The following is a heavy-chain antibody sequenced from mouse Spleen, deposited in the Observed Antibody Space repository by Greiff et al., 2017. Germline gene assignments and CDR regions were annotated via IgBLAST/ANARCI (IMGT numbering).Heavy chain of an antibody. CDR2: ISSGSSTI. Sequence: EVKLMESGGGLVKPGGSLKLSCAASGFTFSDYGMHWVRQAPEKGLEWVAYISSGSSTIYYADTVKGRFTISRDNAKNTLFLQMTSLRSEDTAMYYCARTRLRRGYYYAMDYWGQGTSVTVSS. CDR1: GFTFSDYG. J-gene: IGHJ4*01. V-gene: IGHV5-17*01. D-gene: IGHD2-4*01. CDR3: ARTRLRRGYYYAMDY.